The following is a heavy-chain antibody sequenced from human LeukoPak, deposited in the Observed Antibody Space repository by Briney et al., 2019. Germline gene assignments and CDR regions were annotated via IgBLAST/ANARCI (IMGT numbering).Heavy chain of an antibody. V-gene: IGHV3-21*01. J-gene: IGHJ4*02. CDR1: GFAFSTYA. D-gene: IGHD5-12*01. CDR2: ISTTSTYI. Sequence: PGGSLRLSCAASGFAFSTYAINWVRQAPGKGLDWVSSISTTSTYISYADSLKGRFTISRDNAKNSVYLQMNSLRPEDTAGYYCWKDRLIGLDYWGQGSLVTVSS. CDR3: WKDRLIGLDY.